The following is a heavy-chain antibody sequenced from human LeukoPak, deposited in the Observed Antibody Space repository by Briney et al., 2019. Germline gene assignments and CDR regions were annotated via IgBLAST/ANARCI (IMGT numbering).Heavy chain of an antibody. CDR3: AREDGDYYYYYGMDV. CDR1: GFTFSSYG. CDR2: IWYDGSNK. J-gene: IGHJ6*02. V-gene: IGHV3-33*01. Sequence: GRSLRLSCAASGFTFSSYGMHWVRQAPGKGLEWVAVIWYDGSNKYYAESVKGRFTISRDNYKNTLYLQMNSLRAEDTAVYYCAREDGDYYYYYGMDVWGQGTTVTVSS. D-gene: IGHD4-17*01.